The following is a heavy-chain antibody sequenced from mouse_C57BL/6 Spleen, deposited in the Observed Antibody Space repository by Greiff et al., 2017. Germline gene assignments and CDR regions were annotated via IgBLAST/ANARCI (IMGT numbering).Heavy chain of an antibody. CDR2: IDPANGNT. Sequence: VQLQQSVAELVRPGASVKLSCTASGFTIKNTYMHWVKQRPEQGLEWIGRIDPANGNTKYAPKFQGKATITADTSSTTAYLQLSSLTSEDTAIYYCAKAYYSNYFDYWGQGTTLTVSS. V-gene: IGHV14-3*01. CDR1: GFTIKNTY. CDR3: AKAYYSNYFDY. D-gene: IGHD2-5*01. J-gene: IGHJ2*01.